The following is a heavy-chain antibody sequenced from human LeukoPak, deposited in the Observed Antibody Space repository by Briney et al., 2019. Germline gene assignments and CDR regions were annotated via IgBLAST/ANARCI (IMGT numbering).Heavy chain of an antibody. CDR2: ICGSDGSR. J-gene: IGHJ4*02. CDR3: EKGGSPSCYSSSGY. V-gene: IGHV3-23*01. CDR1: GFTFSTYA. D-gene: IGHD2-2*01. Sequence: GWSLRLSCASSGFTFSTYARSWVRQAPGKGREGVSAICGSDGSRYYADSVNDRFTISRDNSKNTMYPQMNSMRGEDTAVYYCEKGGSPSCYSSSGYWGQGTLVTVSS.